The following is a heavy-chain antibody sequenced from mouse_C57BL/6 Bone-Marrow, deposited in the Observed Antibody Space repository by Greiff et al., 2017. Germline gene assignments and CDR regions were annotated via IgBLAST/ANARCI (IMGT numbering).Heavy chain of an antibody. Sequence: QVQLQQPGAELVKPGASVKLSCKASGYTFTSYWMHWVKQWPGQGLEWIGMIHPNSGSTNYNEKFKSQATLTVDKSSSTAYMQLSSLTSEDSAVYYCARYYYAWFAYWGQGTLVTVSA. D-gene: IGHD1-1*01. CDR2: IHPNSGST. V-gene: IGHV1-64*01. CDR3: ARYYYAWFAY. CDR1: GYTFTSYW. J-gene: IGHJ3*01.